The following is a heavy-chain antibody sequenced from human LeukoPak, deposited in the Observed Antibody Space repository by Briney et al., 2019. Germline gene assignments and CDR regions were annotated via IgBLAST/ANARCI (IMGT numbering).Heavy chain of an antibody. V-gene: IGHV3-23*01. Sequence: PGGSLRLSCEASGFAFSFFAMSWLRQAPGKGLEWVCTINANSGTRSYAASVRGRFTISRDNSKNTLYLQQNTLRADDTAVYYCAKPISGGLAVTADWFAPWGQGTLVVVTS. CDR1: GFAFSFFA. D-gene: IGHD6-19*01. CDR3: AKPISGGLAVTADWFAP. CDR2: INANSGTR. J-gene: IGHJ5*01.